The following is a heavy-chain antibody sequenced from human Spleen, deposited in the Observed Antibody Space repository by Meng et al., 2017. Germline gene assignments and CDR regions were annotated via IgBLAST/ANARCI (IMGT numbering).Heavy chain of an antibody. CDR2: MYYSGRT. J-gene: IGHJ4*02. Sequence: QVHLQEPGPGLVKSSETLSLTCIVSGGSITTSYWTWIRQPPGKGLEWIGYMYYSGRTNYNPSLKSRVTISADTSKNQFSLKLTSVTAADTAVYYCAREAGGTASYDYWGQGTLVTVSS. D-gene: IGHD5-18*01. CDR3: AREAGGTASYDY. V-gene: IGHV4-59*01. CDR1: GGSITTSY.